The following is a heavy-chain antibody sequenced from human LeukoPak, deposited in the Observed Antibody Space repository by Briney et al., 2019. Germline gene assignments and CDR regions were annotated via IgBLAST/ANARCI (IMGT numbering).Heavy chain of an antibody. CDR2: IHSSGST. D-gene: IGHD2-15*01. J-gene: IGHJ6*03. Sequence: SETLSLTCSVSGGSISSYYWSWIRQPPGKGLEWIGNIHSSGSTSYNPSLKSRVTISIDTSKNQFSLKLSSVTAADTAVYYCGRDALVGYLSFYYMDVWGKGTTVTVSS. CDR1: GGSISSYY. V-gene: IGHV4-59*01. CDR3: GRDALVGYLSFYYMDV.